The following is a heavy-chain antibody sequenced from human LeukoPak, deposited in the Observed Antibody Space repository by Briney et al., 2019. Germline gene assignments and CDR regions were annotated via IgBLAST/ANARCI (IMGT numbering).Heavy chain of an antibody. J-gene: IGHJ6*04. CDR2: VIRVGGST. Sequence: GGSLRLSCAVFGLTFGDYAMHWVGKPPGKGLDGVSFVIRVGGSTYYADSVKGRLTISRDKSKNSLYLQMNSLRAEDTALYYCAKDRMFRVLPAAGTYGVDVWGKGTTVTVSS. CDR3: AKDRMFRVLPAAGTYGVDV. D-gene: IGHD2-2*01. CDR1: GLTFGDYA. V-gene: IGHV3-43D*04.